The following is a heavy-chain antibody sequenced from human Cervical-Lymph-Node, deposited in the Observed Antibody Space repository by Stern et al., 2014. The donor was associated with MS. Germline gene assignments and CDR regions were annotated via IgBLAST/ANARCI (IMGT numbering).Heavy chain of an antibody. CDR2: IHNSGIT. CDR3: ARRYYSAVPKFDY. D-gene: IGHD1-26*01. J-gene: IGHJ4*02. V-gene: IGHV4-59*08. CDR1: GGSISTYY. Sequence: QVQLQESGPGLVKPSETLSLTCTVSGGSISTYYWSWIRQPPGKGLEWIGYIHNSGITKNNPSLKSRVTMSVDTSKNQFSLNLSSVTAADTAVYYCARRYYSAVPKFDYWGQGTLVTVSS.